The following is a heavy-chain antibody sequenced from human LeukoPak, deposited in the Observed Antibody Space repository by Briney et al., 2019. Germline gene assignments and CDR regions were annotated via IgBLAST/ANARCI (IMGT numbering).Heavy chain of an antibody. V-gene: IGHV1-8*01. CDR3: ASYRGYSYGYEVDY. CDR2: MNPNSGNT. Sequence: ASVKVSCKASGYTFTSYDINWVRQATGQGLEWMGWMNPNSGNTGYAQKFQGRVTMTRNTSISTAYMELSSLRSEDTAVYYCASYRGYSYGYEVDYWGQGTLVTVSS. J-gene: IGHJ4*02. CDR1: GYTFTSYD. D-gene: IGHD5-18*01.